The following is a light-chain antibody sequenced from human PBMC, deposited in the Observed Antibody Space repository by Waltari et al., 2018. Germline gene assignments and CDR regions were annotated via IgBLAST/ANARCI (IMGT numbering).Light chain of an antibody. V-gene: IGLV2-8*01. J-gene: IGLJ2*01. CDR3: SSYAGNYNVL. CDR1: SSDVGGSDY. CDR2: EVS. Sequence: QSALTQPPSASGSPGQSVTISCTGTSSDVGGSDYVSWYQQHPGKAPKVMIYEVSKRPPGVPDRFSGSKSGNTASLTVSGLQAEDEADYYCSSYAGNYNVLFGGGTKLTVL.